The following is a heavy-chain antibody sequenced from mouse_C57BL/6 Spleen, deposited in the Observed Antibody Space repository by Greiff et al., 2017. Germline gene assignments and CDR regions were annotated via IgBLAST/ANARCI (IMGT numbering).Heavy chain of an antibody. D-gene: IGHD2-1*01. CDR3: AREDFYYDNLDY. CDR1: GYAFSSSW. V-gene: IGHV1-82*01. CDR2: IYPGDGDT. J-gene: IGHJ2*01. Sequence: LQESGPELVKPGASVKISCKASGYAFSSSWMNWVKQRPGKGLEWIGRIYPGDGDTNYNGKFKGKATLTADKSSSTAYMQLSSLTSEDSAVYCCAREDFYYDNLDYWGQGTTLTVSS.